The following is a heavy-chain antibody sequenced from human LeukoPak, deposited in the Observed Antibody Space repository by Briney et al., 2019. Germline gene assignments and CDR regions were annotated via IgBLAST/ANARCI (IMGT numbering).Heavy chain of an antibody. Sequence: PGGSLRLSCAASGFTFSSYAMSWVRQAPAKGLEWVSAISGSGGSTYYADSVKGRFTISRDNSKNTLYLQMNSLRAEDTAVYYCAKDQAMWLTHVNFDYWGQGTLVTVSS. D-gene: IGHD6-19*01. CDR1: GFTFSSYA. V-gene: IGHV3-23*01. CDR3: AKDQAMWLTHVNFDY. J-gene: IGHJ4*02. CDR2: ISGSGGST.